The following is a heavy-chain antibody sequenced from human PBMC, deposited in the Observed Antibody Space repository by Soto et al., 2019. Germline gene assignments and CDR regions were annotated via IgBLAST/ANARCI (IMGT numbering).Heavy chain of an antibody. CDR3: AREDNWNHYRSFDY. V-gene: IGHV3-33*01. J-gene: IGHJ4*02. Sequence: PGGSLRLSCAASGFTFSSYGMHWVRQAPGKGLEWVAVIWYDGSNKYYADSVKGRFTISRDNSKNTLYLQMNSLRAEDTAVYYCAREDNWNHYRSFDYWGQGXLVTVS. CDR1: GFTFSSYG. CDR2: IWYDGSNK. D-gene: IGHD1-20*01.